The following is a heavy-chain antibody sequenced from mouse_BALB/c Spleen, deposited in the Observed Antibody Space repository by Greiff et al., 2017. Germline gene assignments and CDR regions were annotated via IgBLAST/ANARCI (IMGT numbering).Heavy chain of an antibody. CDR1: GFTFSSYG. CDR3: AREGDGYYRYAMDY. J-gene: IGHJ4*01. CDR2: INSNGGST. Sequence: EVKLQESGGGLVQPGGSLKLSCAASGFTFSSYGMSWVRQTPDKRLELVATINSNGGSTYYPDSVKGRFTISRANAKNTLYLQMSSLKSEDTAMYYCAREGDGYYRYAMDYWGQGTSVTVSS. D-gene: IGHD2-3*01. V-gene: IGHV5-6-3*01.